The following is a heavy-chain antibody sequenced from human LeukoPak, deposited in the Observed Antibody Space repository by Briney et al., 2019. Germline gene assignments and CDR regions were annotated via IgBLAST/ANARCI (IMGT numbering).Heavy chain of an antibody. D-gene: IGHD6-19*01. CDR2: ISYDGSNK. CDR1: GFAFSSYG. CDR3: AKCSRIAVAGISYWFDP. J-gene: IGHJ5*02. Sequence: GGSLRLSCAASGFAFSSYGMHWVRQAPGKGLEWVAVISYDGSNKYYADSVKGRFTISRDNSKNTLYLQMNSLRAEDTAVYYCAKCSRIAVAGISYWFDPWGQGTLVTVSS. V-gene: IGHV3-30*18.